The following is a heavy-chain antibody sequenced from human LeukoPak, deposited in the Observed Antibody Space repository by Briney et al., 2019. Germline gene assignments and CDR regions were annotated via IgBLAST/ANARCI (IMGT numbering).Heavy chain of an antibody. Sequence: PSETLSLTCTVSGGSISSYYWSWIRQPPGKGLEWIGYIYYSGSTNYNPSLKSRVTISVDTSKNQFSLKLSSVTAADTAVYYCAREACSGGSCYWFDPWGQGTLVTVSS. CDR3: AREACSGGSCYWFDP. CDR2: IYYSGST. CDR1: GGSISSYY. J-gene: IGHJ5*02. D-gene: IGHD2-15*01. V-gene: IGHV4-59*12.